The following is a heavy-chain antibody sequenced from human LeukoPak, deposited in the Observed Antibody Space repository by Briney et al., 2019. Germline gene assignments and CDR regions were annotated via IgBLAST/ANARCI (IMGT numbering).Heavy chain of an antibody. CDR1: GFTFSSYS. D-gene: IGHD4-17*01. Sequence: PGGSLRLSCAASGFTFSSYSMNWVRQAPGKGLEWVSSISSSSSYIYYADSVKGRFTISRDNAKNSLYLQMNSLRAEDTAVYYCARAMRTTAGYYFDYWGQGILVTVSS. J-gene: IGHJ4*02. CDR3: ARAMRTTAGYYFDY. CDR2: ISSSSSYI. V-gene: IGHV3-21*01.